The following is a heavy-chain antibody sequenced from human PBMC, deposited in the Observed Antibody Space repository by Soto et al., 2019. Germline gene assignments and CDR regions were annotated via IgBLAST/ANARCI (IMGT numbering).Heavy chain of an antibody. V-gene: IGHV3-48*02. CDR2: ITSSSDTI. CDR1: GFTFSSFH. CDR3: ARDFDCADGVCYTGYYYYCLDV. J-gene: IGHJ6*02. Sequence: GGSLRLSCAASGFTFSSFHMNWVRQAPGRGLEWVAYITSSSDTIYYSDSVKGRFTISRDNGKNSLFLQMNSLRDEDTAVYYCARDFDCADGVCYTGYYYYCLDVWGQGTTVTV. D-gene: IGHD2-8*01.